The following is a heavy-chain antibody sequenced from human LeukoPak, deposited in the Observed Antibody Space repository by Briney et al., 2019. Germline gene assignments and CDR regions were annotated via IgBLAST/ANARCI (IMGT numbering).Heavy chain of an antibody. CDR3: ARDYWNGLDY. V-gene: IGHV3-74*01. D-gene: IGHD1-1*01. Sequence: GGSLRLSCAASGFTFSSYWMHWVRQAPGKGLVWVSRINRDGSNTRYADSVKGRFTISRDNGKNTLDLQMNSLRAEDTAVYYCARDYWNGLDYWGQGTLVTVSS. CDR2: INRDGSNT. CDR1: GFTFSSYW. J-gene: IGHJ4*02.